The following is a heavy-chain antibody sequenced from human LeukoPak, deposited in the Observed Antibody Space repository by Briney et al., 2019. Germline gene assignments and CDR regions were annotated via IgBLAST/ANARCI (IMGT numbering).Heavy chain of an antibody. CDR1: GYSFTDYA. Sequence: ASVKVSCKASGYSFTDYAIHWVRQAPGQRLEWMGSINGGNGNRKYSQQFQDRVTITRDTSASTAYMELSSLRSEDTAVYYCARDRYYGSGSYNYFDYWGQGTLVTVSS. CDR3: ARDRYYGSGSYNYFDY. J-gene: IGHJ4*02. CDR2: INGGNGNR. D-gene: IGHD3-10*01. V-gene: IGHV1-3*01.